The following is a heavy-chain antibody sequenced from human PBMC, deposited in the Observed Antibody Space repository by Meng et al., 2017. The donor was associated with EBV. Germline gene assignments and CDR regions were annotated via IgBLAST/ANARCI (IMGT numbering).Heavy chain of an antibody. CDR3: AEGRGTFDY. CDR1: GESFSGYY. CDR2: VNHAGRT. J-gene: IGHJ4*02. V-gene: IGHV4-34*01. Sequence: QVQLRRGGAGLLKPSETLSLTCGLSGESFSGYYCCWVRQSPGKGLEWIGEVNHAGRTNFNPSLKSRVSISLDTSKNQFSLKLNSVTVADTAVYYCAEGRGTFDYWGRGTLVTVSS.